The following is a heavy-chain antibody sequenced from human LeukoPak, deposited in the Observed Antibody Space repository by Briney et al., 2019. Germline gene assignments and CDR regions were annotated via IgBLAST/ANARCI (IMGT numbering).Heavy chain of an antibody. Sequence: GGSLRLSWTVSGFNVGHEYMCWVRQAPGRGLEWISVIYSGGSTNYADSVKGRFTISRDSSKNTVYLQMNSLRAEDTAVYYCARSIGLTGGGVDVWGQGTTVTVSS. CDR2: IYSGGST. CDR3: ARSIGLTGGGVDV. V-gene: IGHV3-53*01. D-gene: IGHD3-9*01. J-gene: IGHJ6*02. CDR1: GFNVGHEY.